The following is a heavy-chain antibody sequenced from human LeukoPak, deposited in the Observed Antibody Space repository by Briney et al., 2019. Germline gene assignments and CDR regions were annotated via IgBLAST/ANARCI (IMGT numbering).Heavy chain of an antibody. D-gene: IGHD6-19*01. CDR3: ARDLTSNVAVTEYHYYAMDV. J-gene: IGHJ6*02. V-gene: IGHV1-69*13. Sequence: ASVKVSCKASGGTFSSYAISWVRQAPGQGLEWMGGIIPIFGTANYAQKFQGRVTITADESTSTAYMELRSLRPDDTAVYYCARDLTSNVAVTEYHYYAMDVWGQGTTVTVSS. CDR1: GGTFSSYA. CDR2: IIPIFGTA.